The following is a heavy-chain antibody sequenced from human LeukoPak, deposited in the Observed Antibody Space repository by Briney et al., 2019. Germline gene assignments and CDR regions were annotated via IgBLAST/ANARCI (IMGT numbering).Heavy chain of an antibody. CDR2: IYTSGST. D-gene: IGHD3-22*01. J-gene: IGHJ3*02. Sequence: SETLSLTCTVSGGSISSGSYYWSWIRQPAGKGLEWIGRIYTSGSTNYNPSLKSRVTISVDTSKNQFSLKLSSVTAADTAVYYRASYAYYDSSGYYGAFDIWGQGTMVTVSS. CDR1: GGSISSGSYY. CDR3: ASYAYYDSSGYYGAFDI. V-gene: IGHV4-61*02.